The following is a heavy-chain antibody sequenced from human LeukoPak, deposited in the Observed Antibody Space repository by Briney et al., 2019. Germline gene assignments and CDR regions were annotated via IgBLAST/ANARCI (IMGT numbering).Heavy chain of an antibody. CDR3: AAAKFYKTSPFDY. V-gene: IGHV3-74*01. D-gene: IGHD2-2*01. CDR2: IDGGSTT. Sequence: GGSLRLSCAASGFTLSYYWMHWVRQAPGKGLVWVSRIDGGSTTNYAGSVKGRFTISRDNAKNTLYLEMSSPRPEDTAVYYCAAAKFYKTSPFDYWGQGTLVTVSS. CDR1: GFTLSYYW. J-gene: IGHJ4*02.